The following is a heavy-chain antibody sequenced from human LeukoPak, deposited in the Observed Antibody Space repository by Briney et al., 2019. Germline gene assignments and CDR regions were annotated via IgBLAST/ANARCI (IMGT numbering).Heavy chain of an antibody. V-gene: IGHV3-7*04. CDR1: GFTFSSYW. J-gene: IGHJ3*02. CDR2: MKQDGSER. CDR3: ARDGVGAFDI. Sequence: PGGSLRLSCAASGFTFSSYWMNWVRQAPGKGLEWMANMKQDGSERYYVDSVKGRFTISRDNAKNSLYLQMNSLRAEDTAVYYCARDGVGAFDIWGQGTMVTVSS. D-gene: IGHD3-10*01.